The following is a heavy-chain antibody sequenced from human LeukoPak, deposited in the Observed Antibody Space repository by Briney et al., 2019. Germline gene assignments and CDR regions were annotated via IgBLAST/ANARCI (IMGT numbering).Heavy chain of an antibody. V-gene: IGHV1-2*02. CDR2: INPNSGGA. CDR3: ARDSGRGYCSSTSCYPDY. J-gene: IGHJ4*02. CDR1: GYTFTGYY. Sequence: GASVMVSCKASGYTFTGYYMHWVRQAPGQGLEWMGWINPNSGGANYAQKFQGRVTMTRDTSISTAYMELSRLRSDDTAVYYCARDSGRGYCSSTSCYPDYWGQGTLVTVSS. D-gene: IGHD2-2*01.